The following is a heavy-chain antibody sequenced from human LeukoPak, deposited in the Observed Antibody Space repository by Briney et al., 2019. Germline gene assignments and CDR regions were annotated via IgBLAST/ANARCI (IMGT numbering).Heavy chain of an antibody. CDR1: GFTVSSSY. J-gene: IGHJ4*02. V-gene: IGHV3-53*01. D-gene: IGHD6-19*01. CDR2: IYSGGST. Sequence: GESLRLSCAASGFTVSSSYMSWVRQAPGKGLEWVSVIYSGGSTYYADSVKGRFTISRDNSKNTLYLQMNSLRAEDTAVYYCARVDKSGGWSSHNDYWGQGTLVTVSS. CDR3: ARVDKSGGWSSHNDY.